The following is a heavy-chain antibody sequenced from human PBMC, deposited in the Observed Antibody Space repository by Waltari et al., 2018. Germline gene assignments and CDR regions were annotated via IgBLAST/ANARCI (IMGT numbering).Heavy chain of an antibody. CDR2: IYYSGSA. J-gene: IGHJ4*02. D-gene: IGHD1-26*01. CDR3: ASEVGATEAADS. Sequence: DGSWLRQPPGKGLEWIGYIYYSGSAYYNPSLKSRVTISVDTSKNQFSLNLSSVTAADTAVYYCASEVGATEAADSWGQGTLVTVSS. V-gene: IGHV4-30-4*01. CDR1: D.